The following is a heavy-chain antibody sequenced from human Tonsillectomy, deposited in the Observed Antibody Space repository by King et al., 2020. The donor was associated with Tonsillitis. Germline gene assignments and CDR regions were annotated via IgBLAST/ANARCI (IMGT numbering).Heavy chain of an antibody. CDR1: GFTFSNYG. D-gene: IGHD5-12*01. Sequence: VQLVESGGGVVQPGRSLRLSCAASGFTFSNYGMHWVRQAPGKGLEWVAVVWYDGSNKYYANSVKGRFTISRDNSKNTLYLQMNSLRAEDTAVYYCASGQSRYSGYDCWDQGTMVTVSS. J-gene: IGHJ3*01. V-gene: IGHV3-33*01. CDR2: VWYDGSNK. CDR3: ASGQSRYSGYDC.